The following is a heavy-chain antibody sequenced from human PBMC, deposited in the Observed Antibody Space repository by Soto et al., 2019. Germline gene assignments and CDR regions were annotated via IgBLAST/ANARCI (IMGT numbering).Heavy chain of an antibody. D-gene: IGHD2-2*01. CDR2: INAGNGNT. V-gene: IGHV1-3*01. CDR1: GYTFTSYA. Sequence: GASVKVTCKDSGYTFTSYAVHWVRQAPGQRLEWMGWINAGNGNTRFSQNLQGRVTITRDTSARTVYMELSSLRSEDTAVYYCARGHLAVVPVASWFYYMDVWGKGTTVTVSS. J-gene: IGHJ6*03. CDR3: ARGHLAVVPVASWFYYMDV.